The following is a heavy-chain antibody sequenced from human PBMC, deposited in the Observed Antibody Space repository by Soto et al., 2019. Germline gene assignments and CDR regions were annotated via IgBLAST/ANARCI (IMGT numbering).Heavy chain of an antibody. CDR3: ARDIDG. J-gene: IGHJ4*02. V-gene: IGHV3-48*01. Sequence: EVQVVESGGGLVQPGGSLRLSCAASGFTFSSYSMNWVRQAPGKGLEWVSYISSSSSTKFYADSVKGRFTISRDNARNSRYLQRNGLRAEDTAVYYCARDIDGGGQGTLVTVSS. D-gene: IGHD2-15*01. CDR2: ISSSSSTK. CDR1: GFTFSSYS.